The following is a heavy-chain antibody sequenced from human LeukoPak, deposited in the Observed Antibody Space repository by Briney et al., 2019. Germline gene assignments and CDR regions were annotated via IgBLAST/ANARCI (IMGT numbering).Heavy chain of an antibody. CDR1: GFTVSSNY. V-gene: IGHV3-53*01. CDR2: IYSGGST. D-gene: IGHD6-13*01. CDR3: AREPIAAAGTLGDY. J-gene: IGHJ4*02. Sequence: GGSLLLSGAASGFTVSSNYMSWVRQAPGEGLEWVSVIYSGGSTYCADSVKGRFTISRDNSKNTLYLQMSSLRAEDTAVYYCAREPIAAAGTLGDYWGQGTMVTGTS.